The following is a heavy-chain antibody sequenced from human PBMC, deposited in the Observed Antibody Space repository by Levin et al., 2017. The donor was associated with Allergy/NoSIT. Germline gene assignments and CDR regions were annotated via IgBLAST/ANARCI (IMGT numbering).Heavy chain of an antibody. D-gene: IGHD4-23*01. J-gene: IGHJ4*02. Sequence: SQTLSLTCAVYGGSFCGYYWSWIRQPPGKGLEWIGEINHSGSTNYNPSLKSRVTISVDTSKNQFSLKLSSVTAADTAVYYCARGRWYDYWGQGTLVTVSS. V-gene: IGHV4-34*01. CDR3: ARGRWYDY. CDR2: INHSGST. CDR1: GGSFCGYY.